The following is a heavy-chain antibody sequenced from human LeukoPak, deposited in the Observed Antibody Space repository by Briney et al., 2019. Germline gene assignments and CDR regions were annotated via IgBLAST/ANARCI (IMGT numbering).Heavy chain of an antibody. V-gene: IGHV4-38-2*01. CDR3: ARALVGATTLFDY. CDR2: IYHSGST. J-gene: IGHJ4*02. CDR1: GYSVSSGYY. Sequence: PSETLSLTCAVSGYSVSSGYYWGWIRQPPGKGLEWIGSIYHSGSTYYNPSLKSRVTISVDTSKNQFSLKLSSVTAADTAVYYCARALVGATTLFDYWGQGTLVTVSS. D-gene: IGHD1-26*01.